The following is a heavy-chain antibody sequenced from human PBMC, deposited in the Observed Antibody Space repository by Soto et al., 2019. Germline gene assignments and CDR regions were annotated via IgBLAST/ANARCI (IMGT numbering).Heavy chain of an antibody. CDR3: AKASQGAYFDY. CDR1: GFTFSSYG. Sequence: QVQLVESGGGVVQPGKSLRLSCAASGFTFSSYGMHWVRQAPGKGLEWVAVISYDGSNKYYADSVKGRFTISRDNSKNTLYLQMNSLRAEDTAVYYCAKASQGAYFDYWGQGTLVTVSS. J-gene: IGHJ4*02. V-gene: IGHV3-30*18. D-gene: IGHD1-26*01. CDR2: ISYDGSNK.